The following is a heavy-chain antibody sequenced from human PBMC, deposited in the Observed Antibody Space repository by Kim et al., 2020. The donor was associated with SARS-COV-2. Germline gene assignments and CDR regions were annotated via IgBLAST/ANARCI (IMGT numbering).Heavy chain of an antibody. D-gene: IGHD4-17*01. CDR1: GGSISSSSYY. Sequence: SETLSLTCTVSGGSISSSSYYWGWIRQPPGKGLEWIVSIYYSGSTYYNPSLKSRVTISVDTSKNQFSLKLSSVTAADTAVYYCARQGTTSDAFDIWGQGTMVTVSS. J-gene: IGHJ3*02. CDR2: IYYSGST. CDR3: ARQGTTSDAFDI. V-gene: IGHV4-39*01.